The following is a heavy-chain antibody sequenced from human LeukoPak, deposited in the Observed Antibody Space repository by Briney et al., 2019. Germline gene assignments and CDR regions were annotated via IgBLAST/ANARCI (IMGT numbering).Heavy chain of an antibody. CDR2: ISYDESNK. CDR3: AKGNSGYYYPSFDY. Sequence: GRSLRLSCAASGFTFRIYGMHWVRQAPGKGLEWLAVISYDESNKNYADSVKGRFTISRDNSENTLYLQMNSLRAEDTAVYYCAKGNSGYYYPSFDYWGQGSLVTVSS. CDR1: GFTFRIYG. J-gene: IGHJ4*02. V-gene: IGHV3-30*18. D-gene: IGHD3-22*01.